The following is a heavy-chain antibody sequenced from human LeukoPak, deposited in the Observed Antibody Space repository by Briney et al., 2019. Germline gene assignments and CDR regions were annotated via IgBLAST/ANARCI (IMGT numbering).Heavy chain of an antibody. CDR2: INQDGSKK. J-gene: IGHJ4*02. V-gene: IGHV3-7*01. CDR3: AKWGPYCVGDYCPALDS. Sequence: GGSLRLSCAASGFRFSDFTMTWVRQAPGKGLEWVANINQDGSKKRYADSMKGRFTISRDNAKESLYLQLNSLRAEDTAVYYCAKWGPYCVGDYCPALDSWGPGTLVTVSS. D-gene: IGHD2-21*02. CDR1: GFRFSDFT.